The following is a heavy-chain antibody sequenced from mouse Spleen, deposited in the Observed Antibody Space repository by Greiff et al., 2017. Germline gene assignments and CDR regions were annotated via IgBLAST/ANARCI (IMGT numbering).Heavy chain of an antibody. CDR3: ARWSSTVYYAMDY. D-gene: IGHD4-1*02. V-gene: IGHV1-42*01. J-gene: IGHJ4*01. CDR2: INPSTGGT. Sequence: EVQLQESGPELVKPGASVKISCKASGYSFTGYYMNWVKQSPEKSLEWIGEINPSTGGTTYNQKFKAKATLTVDKSSSTAYMQLKSLTSEDSAVYYCARWSSTVYYAMDYWGQGTSVTVSS. CDR1: GYSFTGYY.